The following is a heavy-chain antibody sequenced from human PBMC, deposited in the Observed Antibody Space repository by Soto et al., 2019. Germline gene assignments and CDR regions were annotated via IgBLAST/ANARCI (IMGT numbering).Heavy chain of an antibody. CDR3: ATGAATNIAVVMYDAFEI. J-gene: IGHJ3*02. CDR2: IIPVFGTA. V-gene: IGHV1-69*12. D-gene: IGHD5-18*01. Sequence: QVQLVQSGAEVKKPGSSVKVSCKASGATLNTFINYGITWVRQAPGQGLEWMGGIIPVFGTAHYAQKFQGRVTISADESTSTPYMELSSLRSADTAVYYCATGAATNIAVVMYDAFEIWGQGTMVTVSS. CDR1: GATLNTFINYG.